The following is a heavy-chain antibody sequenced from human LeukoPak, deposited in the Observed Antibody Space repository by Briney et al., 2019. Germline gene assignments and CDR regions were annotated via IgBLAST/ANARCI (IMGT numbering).Heavy chain of an antibody. J-gene: IGHJ4*02. CDR3: ASVASTVTTVPGYYFDY. V-gene: IGHV3-23*01. Sequence: GGSLRLSCAASGFTFSSYAMSWVRQAPGKGLEWVSAISGSGGSTYYADSVKGRFTISGDNSKNTLYLQMNSLRAEDTAVYYCASVASTVTTVPGYYFDYWGQGTLVTVSS. D-gene: IGHD4-17*01. CDR2: ISGSGGST. CDR1: GFTFSSYA.